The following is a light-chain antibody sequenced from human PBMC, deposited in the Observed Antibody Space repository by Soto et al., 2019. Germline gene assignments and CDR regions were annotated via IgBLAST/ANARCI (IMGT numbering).Light chain of an antibody. V-gene: IGLV2-23*01. CDR1: SSDVGSYNF. Sequence: QSAQTQPASVSGSPGHAIAIACTGTSSDVGSYNFVSWYQQYPGKVPKLMIYEGTKRPSGVSNRFSGSKSGNTASLTISGLQAEEEAHYYCFSYAGSNYVFGTGTKVTVL. CDR2: EGT. CDR3: FSYAGSNYV. J-gene: IGLJ1*01.